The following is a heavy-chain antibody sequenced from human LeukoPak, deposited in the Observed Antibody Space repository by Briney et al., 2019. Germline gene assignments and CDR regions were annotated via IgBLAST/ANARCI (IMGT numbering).Heavy chain of an antibody. CDR1: GGSISSSSYY. D-gene: IGHD1-26*01. V-gene: IGHV4-39*07. CDR2: IYYDGST. Sequence: SETLSLTCTVSGGSISSSSYYWGWIRQPPGKGLEWIGNIYYDGSTYCNPSLKSRATISVDTSKNQFSLKLSSVTAADTAVYYCARDRSRWDLLPFDYWGQGALVTVSS. CDR3: ARDRSRWDLLPFDY. J-gene: IGHJ4*02.